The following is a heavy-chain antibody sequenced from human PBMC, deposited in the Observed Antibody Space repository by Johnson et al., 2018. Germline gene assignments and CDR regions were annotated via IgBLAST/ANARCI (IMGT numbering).Heavy chain of an antibody. CDR2: IRRKAYGTKT. J-gene: IGHJ6*03. Sequence: VQLVESGGGLVQPGRSLRLSCTGSGFTFGEYAMSWFRQAPGTWLEWVGFIRRKAYGTKTESDASVKGRCNIPRDDSKSIAYLQMNSLEPEDTAEYDCSRDRGDYGYYMDVGGKGTTVTVAS. CDR3: SRDRGDYGYYMDV. CDR1: GFTFGEYA. D-gene: IGHD5-24*01. V-gene: IGHV3-49*03.